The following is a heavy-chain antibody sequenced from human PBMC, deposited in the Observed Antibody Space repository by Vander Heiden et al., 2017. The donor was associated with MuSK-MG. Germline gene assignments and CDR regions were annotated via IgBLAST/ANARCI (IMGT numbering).Heavy chain of an antibody. D-gene: IGHD3-10*01. J-gene: IGHJ4*02. Sequence: EVQPLESGGGLVQPGGSLRLSSAASGFTFSSYAMSWVRQAAGKGLEWVSAISGSGGSTYYADYVKSRFTISRDNSKNTLYLQMNSLRGGDKAVYYCAKDLVYWGQGTLVTVSS. CDR3: AKDLVY. CDR1: GFTFSSYA. CDR2: ISGSGGST. V-gene: IGHV3-23*01.